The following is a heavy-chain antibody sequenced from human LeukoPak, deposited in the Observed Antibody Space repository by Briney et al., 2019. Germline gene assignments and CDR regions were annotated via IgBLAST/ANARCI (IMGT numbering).Heavy chain of an antibody. CDR2: IYPGDSDT. J-gene: IGHJ3*02. D-gene: IGHD2-8*01. CDR3: ARAIMSLNNEGFDI. CDR1: GYSVASYW. V-gene: IGHV5-51*01. Sequence: GESLKISCKGSGYSVASYWIAWVRQMPGEGLQWMGIIYPGDSDTRYSPSFQGQVTISADKSINTAYLQWSSLKASDSAMYYCARAIMSLNNEGFDIWGQGTMVTVSS.